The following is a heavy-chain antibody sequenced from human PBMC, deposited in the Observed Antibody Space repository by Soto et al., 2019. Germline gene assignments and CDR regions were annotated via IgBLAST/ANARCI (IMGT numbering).Heavy chain of an antibody. J-gene: IGHJ4*02. D-gene: IGHD3-22*01. CDR3: ARHGVHYYDSSGYRPPPFDY. CDR2: INPNHGGT. Sequence: VKVSCKASGYTFSDYYIHWVRQAPGQGLEWMGWINPNHGGTNYAQRFQGWVTMTRDTSITTAYMELTSLKSDDTAMYYCARHGVHYYDSSGYRPPPFDYWGQGTLVTVSS. V-gene: IGHV1-2*04. CDR1: GYTFSDYY.